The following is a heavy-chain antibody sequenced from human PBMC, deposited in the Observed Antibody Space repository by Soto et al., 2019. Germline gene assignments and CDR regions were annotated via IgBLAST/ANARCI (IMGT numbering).Heavy chain of an antibody. CDR3: ASLYYDILTGYPVFYGTDV. CDR1: GGSFSGYY. D-gene: IGHD3-9*01. V-gene: IGHV4-34*01. J-gene: IGHJ6*02. CDR2: INHSGST. Sequence: SETLSLTCAVYGGSFSGYYWSWIRQPPGKGLEWIGEINHSGSTNYNPSLKSRVTISVDTSKNQFSLKLSSVTAADTAVYYCASLYYDILTGYPVFYGTDVWGQGTTVTVSS.